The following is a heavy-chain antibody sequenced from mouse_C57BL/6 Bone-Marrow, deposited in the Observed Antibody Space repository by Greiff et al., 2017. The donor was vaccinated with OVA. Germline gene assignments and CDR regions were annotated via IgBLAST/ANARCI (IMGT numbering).Heavy chain of an antibody. D-gene: IGHD1-1*01. CDR1: GYTFTSYW. V-gene: IGHV1-52*01. Sequence: QVQLQQSGAELVRPGSSVKLSCKASGYTFTSYWMHWVKQRPIQGLEWIGNIDPSDSETHYNQKFKDKATLTVDKSSSTAYMQLSSLTSEDSAVYYCAREGSSYGYFDYWGQGTTLTVSS. CDR2: IDPSDSET. CDR3: AREGSSYGYFDY. J-gene: IGHJ2*01.